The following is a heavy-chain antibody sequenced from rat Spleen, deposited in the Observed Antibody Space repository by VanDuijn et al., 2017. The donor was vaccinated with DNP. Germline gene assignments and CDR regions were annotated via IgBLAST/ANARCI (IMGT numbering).Heavy chain of an antibody. V-gene: IGHV5-19*01. J-gene: IGHJ2*01. CDR2: ISPSGGST. CDR1: GFTFSNYG. Sequence: EVQLVESGGGLVQPGRSLKLSCAASGFTFSNYGMHWIRQAPTKGLEWVASISPSGGSTYYRDSVKGRFTISRDNAENTVYLQMNSLRSEDTASYYCARRETIAAYHFDYWGQGAMVTVSS. CDR3: ARRETIAAYHFDY. D-gene: IGHD1-2*01.